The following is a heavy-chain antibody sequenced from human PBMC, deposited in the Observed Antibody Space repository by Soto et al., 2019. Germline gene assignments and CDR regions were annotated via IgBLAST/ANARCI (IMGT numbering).Heavy chain of an antibody. Sequence: ASVKVSCKASGGTFSSYAISWVRQAPGQGLEWMGGIIPIFGTANYAQKFQGRVTITADESTSTAYMELSSLRSEDTAVYYCARAKAAAEAGTNWFDPWGQGTLVTVSS. V-gene: IGHV1-69*13. CDR3: ARAKAAAEAGTNWFDP. CDR1: GGTFSSYA. J-gene: IGHJ5*02. CDR2: IIPIFGTA. D-gene: IGHD6-13*01.